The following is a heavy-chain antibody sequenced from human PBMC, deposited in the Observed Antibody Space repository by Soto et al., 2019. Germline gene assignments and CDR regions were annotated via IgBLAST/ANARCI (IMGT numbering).Heavy chain of an antibody. CDR1: GYTFTGYY. J-gene: IGHJ6*02. D-gene: IGHD2-15*01. V-gene: IGHV1-2*04. CDR2: INPNSGGT. CDR3: ARVNRRVVVAATRDYYYGMDV. Sequence: GASVKVSCKASGYTFTGYYMHWGRQAPGQGPEWMGWINPNSGGTNYAQKFQGWVTMTRDTSISTAYMELSRLRSDDTTVYYCARVNRRVVVAATRDYYYGMDVWGQGTTVTVSS.